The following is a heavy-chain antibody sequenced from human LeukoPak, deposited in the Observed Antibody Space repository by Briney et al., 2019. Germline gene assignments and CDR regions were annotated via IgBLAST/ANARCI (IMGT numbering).Heavy chain of an antibody. CDR2: IYYSGST. CDR3: ARATTYGCDY. J-gene: IGHJ4*02. V-gene: IGHV4-31*03. Sequence: PSETLSLTCTVSGGSISSGGYSWSWIRQHPGKGLEWIGYIYYSGSTYYNPSLKSRVTISVDTSKNQFSLKLSSVTAADTAVYYCARATTYGCDYWGQGTLVTVSS. CDR1: GGSISSGGYS. D-gene: IGHD3-10*01.